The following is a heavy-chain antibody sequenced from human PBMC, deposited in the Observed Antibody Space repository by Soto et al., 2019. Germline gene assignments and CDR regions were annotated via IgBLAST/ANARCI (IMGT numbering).Heavy chain of an antibody. CDR2: IYYSGST. V-gene: IGHV4-39*01. D-gene: IGHD4-17*01. CDR1: GGSISSSSYY. J-gene: IGHJ2*01. Sequence: QLQLQESGPGLVKPSETLSLTCTVSGGSISSSSYYWGWIRQPPGKGLEWIGSIYYSGSTYYNPSLKSRVTISVDTSKNQFSLKLSSVTAADTAVYYCARQKATGYGDYGTRGYWYFDLWGRGTLVTVSS. CDR3: ARQKATGYGDYGTRGYWYFDL.